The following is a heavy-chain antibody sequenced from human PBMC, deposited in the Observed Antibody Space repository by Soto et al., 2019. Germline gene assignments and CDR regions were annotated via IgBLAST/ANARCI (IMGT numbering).Heavy chain of an antibody. Sequence: GGSLRLACAASEFTFSSYAMSWVRQAPGKGLEWVSGIDKSAESAFYADSVKGRFTISGDNSKNTLYLQMNSLRVEDTAVYYCAKAGGVIDDTTVYRQIDYWGQGTLVTVSS. CDR2: IDKSAESA. J-gene: IGHJ4*02. D-gene: IGHD2-8*02. CDR3: AKAGGVIDDTTVYRQIDY. V-gene: IGHV3-23*01. CDR1: EFTFSSYA.